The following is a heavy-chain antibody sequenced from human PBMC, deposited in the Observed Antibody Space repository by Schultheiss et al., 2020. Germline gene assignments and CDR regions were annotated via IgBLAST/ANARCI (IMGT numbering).Heavy chain of an antibody. CDR1: GFTLSNYW. CDR2: ISGSGGST. V-gene: IGHV3-23*01. Sequence: GGSLRLSCVASGFTLSNYWMNWVRQAPGKGLEWVSAISGSGGSTYYADSVKGRFTISRDNSKNTLYLQMNSLRAEDTAVYYCATSIAAAGDFDYWGQGTLVTVSS. J-gene: IGHJ4*02. CDR3: ATSIAAAGDFDY. D-gene: IGHD6-13*01.